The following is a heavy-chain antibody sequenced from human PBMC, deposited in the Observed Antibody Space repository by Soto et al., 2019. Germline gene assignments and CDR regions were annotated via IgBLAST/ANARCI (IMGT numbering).Heavy chain of an antibody. CDR1: GFTFSGYS. CDR2: ISSSRSTI. Sequence: GGSLRLSCAASGFTFSGYSMNWVRQAPGKGLEWVSYISSSRSTIYYADSVKGRFTISRDNAKNSLYLQMNSLRAEDTAVYYCARDPVLAARLRLGYYYYGMDVWGQGTTVTVSS. V-gene: IGHV3-48*04. CDR3: ARDPVLAARLRLGYYYYGMDV. J-gene: IGHJ6*02. D-gene: IGHD2-2*01.